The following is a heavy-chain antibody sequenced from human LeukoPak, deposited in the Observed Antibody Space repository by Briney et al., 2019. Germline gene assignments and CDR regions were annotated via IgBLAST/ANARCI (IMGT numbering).Heavy chain of an antibody. CDR2: IYHSGST. J-gene: IGHJ6*03. CDR1: GYSITSGYY. V-gene: IGHV4-38-2*01. D-gene: IGHD4-17*01. CDR3: ARHLRYYYYMDV. Sequence: SETLSLTCAVSGYSITSGYYWCWIRQPPGKGLEWIGSIYHSGSTYYIPSLKSRVTISVDTCKNQFSLKLSSVTAADTAVYYCARHLRYYYYMDVWGKGTTVTVSS.